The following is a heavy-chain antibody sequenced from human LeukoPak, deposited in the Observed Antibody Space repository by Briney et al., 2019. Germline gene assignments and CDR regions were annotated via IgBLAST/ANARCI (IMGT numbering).Heavy chain of an antibody. V-gene: IGHV4-34*01. CDR1: GGSFSGYY. CDR2: MNHDGST. CDR3: ARGSPFTIFGVVNRGNYSMDV. Sequence: AETLSLTCAFYGGSFSGYYWSWVRQAPGKGREWVGEMNHDGSTNYNQSLKRRVTISLDTSKKLFLLKRRDMSAADTAVYYCARGSPFTIFGVVNRGNYSMDVWGRGTTVTVSS. J-gene: IGHJ6*03. D-gene: IGHD3-3*01.